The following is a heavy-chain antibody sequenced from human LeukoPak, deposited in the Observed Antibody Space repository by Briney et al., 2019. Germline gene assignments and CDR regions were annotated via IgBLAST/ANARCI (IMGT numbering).Heavy chain of an antibody. J-gene: IGHJ4*02. CDR3: ARRITGTTSDSFDY. D-gene: IGHD1-20*01. CDR1: GDSISSSSSY. Sequence: SETLSLTCTVSGDSISSSSSYWGWIRQPPGKGLEWIGSIYYSGSTYYNTSLKSRVTISVDTSKNQFSLMLSSVTAADTAVYYCARRITGTTSDSFDYWGQGTLVTVSS. CDR2: IYYSGST. V-gene: IGHV4-39*01.